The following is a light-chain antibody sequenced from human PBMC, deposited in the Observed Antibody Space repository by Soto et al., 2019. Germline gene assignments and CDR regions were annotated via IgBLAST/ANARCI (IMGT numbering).Light chain of an antibody. J-gene: IGKJ1*01. CDR2: GAS. V-gene: IGKV3-15*01. CDR1: QSVGRN. CDR3: LQHFNFSWT. Sequence: EIVMTQSPATLSVSPGERATLSCRASQSVGRNLAWYQQKPGQAPRLLISGASTRATDIPARFSGSGSGTEFTLTISSLQSEDFATYYCLQHFNFSWTFGQGTKVE.